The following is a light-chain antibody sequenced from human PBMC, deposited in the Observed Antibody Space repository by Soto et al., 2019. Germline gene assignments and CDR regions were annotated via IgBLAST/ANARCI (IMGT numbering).Light chain of an antibody. J-gene: IGKJ1*01. V-gene: IGKV1-5*03. CDR1: QSISSW. CDR3: QQYNSYTWT. Sequence: IQMTQSPSTLSASVGDRVTITCRPSQSISSWLAWYQQKPGKAPKLLIYKASSLESGVPSRFSGSGSGTEFTLTISSLQPDDFETYYCQQYNSYTWTFGQGTKVDIK. CDR2: KAS.